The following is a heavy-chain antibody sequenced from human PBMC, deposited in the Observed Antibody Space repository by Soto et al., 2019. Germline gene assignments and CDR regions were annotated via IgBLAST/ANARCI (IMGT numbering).Heavy chain of an antibody. D-gene: IGHD3-3*01. CDR2: MNPNSGNT. CDR3: ARGRYDFWSGYYPIYYYYGKDV. Sequence: GASVKVSCKASGYTFTSYDINWVRQATGQGLEWMGWMNPNSGNTGYAQKFQGRVTMTRNTSISTAYMELSSLRSEDTAVYYCARGRYDFWSGYYPIYYYYGKDVWGQGTTVTVSS. J-gene: IGHJ6*02. V-gene: IGHV1-8*01. CDR1: GYTFTSYD.